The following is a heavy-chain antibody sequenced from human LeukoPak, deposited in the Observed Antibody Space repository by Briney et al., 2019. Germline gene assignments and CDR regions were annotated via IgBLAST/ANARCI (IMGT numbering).Heavy chain of an antibody. J-gene: IGHJ4*02. CDR2: IYYSGST. V-gene: IGHV4-39*01. D-gene: IGHD5-24*01. CDR1: GGSISSSSYY. CDR3: ARHPGDGYNSDVDY. Sequence: SETLSLTCTVSGGSISSSSYYWGWIRQPPGKGLKWIGSIYYSGSTYYNPSLKSRVTISVDTSKNQFSLKLSSVTAADTAVYYCARHPGDGYNSDVDYWGQGTLVTVSS.